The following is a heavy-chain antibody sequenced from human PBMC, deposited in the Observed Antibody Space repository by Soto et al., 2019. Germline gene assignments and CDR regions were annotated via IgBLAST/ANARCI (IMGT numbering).Heavy chain of an antibody. CDR2: VSPGGDVS. CDR3: VRRAITETTNWGAFDV. D-gene: IGHD1-20*01. J-gene: IGHJ3*01. V-gene: IGHV3-23*01. CDR1: GFTYSSFV. Sequence: PXVSLRLSCVASGFTYSSFVMNWVRTTPGKGLEWVSTVSPGGDVSHYTDSVKGRFTISRDNSRRTLHLQMDSLRAEDAAVYFCVRRAITETTNWGAFDVWGQGTVVTVSS.